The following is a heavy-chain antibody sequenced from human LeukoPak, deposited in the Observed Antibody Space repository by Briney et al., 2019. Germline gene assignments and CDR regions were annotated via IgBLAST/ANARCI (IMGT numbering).Heavy chain of an antibody. CDR1: GYTFTSNY. V-gene: IGHV1-46*01. Sequence: GASVKVSCKAFGYTFTSNYMHWVRQAPGQGPEWMGVISPSGGSTTYAQKFQGRVTITADKSTSTAYMELSSLRSEDTAVYYCASAKSLYSGSYHDAFDIWGQGTMVTVSS. CDR3: ASAKSLYSGSYHDAFDI. J-gene: IGHJ3*02. CDR2: ISPSGGST. D-gene: IGHD1-26*01.